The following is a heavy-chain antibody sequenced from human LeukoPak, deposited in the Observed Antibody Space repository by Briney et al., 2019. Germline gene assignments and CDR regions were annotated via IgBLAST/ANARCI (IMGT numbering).Heavy chain of an antibody. CDR1: GGSINNNDWWNW. J-gene: IGHJ6*03. CDR3: ARDVELATIMGDYYYYYMDV. V-gene: IGHV4-4*02. D-gene: IGHD5-12*01. Sequence: PSETLSLTCAVSGGSINNNDWWNWWSWVRQPPGKGLEWIGEIFHSGSSNYNPSLKSRVTMSVDTSKNQFSLKLSSVTAADTAVYYCARDVELATIMGDYYYYYMDVWGKGTTVTISS. CDR2: IFHSGSS.